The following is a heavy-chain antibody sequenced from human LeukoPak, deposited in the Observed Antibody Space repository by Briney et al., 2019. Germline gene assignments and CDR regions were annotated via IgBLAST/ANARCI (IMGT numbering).Heavy chain of an antibody. D-gene: IGHD3-10*01. J-gene: IGHJ5*02. CDR1: GGTFSSYA. Sequence: SVKVSCKASGGTFSSYAISWVRQAPGPGLEWMGGIIPIFGTANYAQKFQGRVTITADESTSTAYMELSSLRSEDTAVYYCARAYGSGSYYNFNWFDPWGQGTLVTVSS. CDR3: ARAYGSGSYYNFNWFDP. CDR2: IIPIFGTA. V-gene: IGHV1-69*01.